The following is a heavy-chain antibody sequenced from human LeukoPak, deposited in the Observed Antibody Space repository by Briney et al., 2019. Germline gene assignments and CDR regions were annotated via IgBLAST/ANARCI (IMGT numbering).Heavy chain of an antibody. Sequence: ASVKVSCKASGYTFTSYDINWVRQATGQGLEWMGWMNPNSGNTGYAQKFQGRVTITRNTSISTAYMELSSLRSEDTAVYYCARVLVPAASNWLDPWGQGTLVTVSS. CDR1: GYTFTSYD. D-gene: IGHD2-2*01. J-gene: IGHJ5*02. CDR2: MNPNSGNT. V-gene: IGHV1-8*03. CDR3: ARVLVPAASNWLDP.